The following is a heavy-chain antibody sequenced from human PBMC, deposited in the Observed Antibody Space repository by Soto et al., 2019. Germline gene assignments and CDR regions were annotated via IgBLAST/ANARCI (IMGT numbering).Heavy chain of an antibody. CDR3: ARISLSSGWGPRPVYYYYGMDV. CDR1: GYTFTIYA. CDR2: INAGNGNT. J-gene: IGHJ6*02. Sequence: ASVKVSCKASGYTFTIYAMHWVRQAPGQRLEWMGWINAGNGNTKYSQKFQGRVTITRDTSASTAYMELSSLRSEDTTVYYCARISLSSGWGPRPVYYYYGMDVWGQGTTVTVSS. V-gene: IGHV1-3*01. D-gene: IGHD6-19*01.